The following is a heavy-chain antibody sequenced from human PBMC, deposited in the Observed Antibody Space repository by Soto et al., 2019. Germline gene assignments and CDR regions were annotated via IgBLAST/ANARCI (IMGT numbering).Heavy chain of an antibody. Sequence: QVQLVQSGAEVKKPGASVKVSCKASGYTFTSYGISWVRQAPGQGLEWMGWISAYNGNTNYAQKLQSRATMTTDTPTSTAYMELTSLRSNDTAVYYCATVGIAVAGQPLNRFDPWGQGTLVTVSS. J-gene: IGHJ5*02. CDR2: ISAYNGNT. CDR1: GYTFTSYG. D-gene: IGHD6-19*01. V-gene: IGHV1-18*01. CDR3: ATVGIAVAGQPLNRFDP.